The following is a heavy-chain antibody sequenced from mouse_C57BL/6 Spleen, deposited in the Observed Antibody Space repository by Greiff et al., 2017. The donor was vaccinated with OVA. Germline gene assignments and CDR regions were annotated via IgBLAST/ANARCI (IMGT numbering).Heavy chain of an antibody. CDR2: IYPGSGST. V-gene: IGHV1-55*01. D-gene: IGHD3-1*01. CDR3: ARVGDEDWYFDV. Sequence: QVQLQQPGAELVKPGASVKMSCKASGYTFTSYWITWVKQRPGQGLEWIGDIYPGSGSTNYNEKFKSKATLTVDTSSSTAYMQLSSLTSEDSAVYYCARVGDEDWYFDVWGTGTTVTVSS. J-gene: IGHJ1*03. CDR1: GYTFTSYW.